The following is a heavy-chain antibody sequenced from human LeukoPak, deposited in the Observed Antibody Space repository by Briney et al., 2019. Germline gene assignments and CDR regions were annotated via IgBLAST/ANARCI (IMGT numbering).Heavy chain of an antibody. CDR1: GFTFDDYA. D-gene: IGHD6-19*01. CDR3: APGGAVAGGWFDP. V-gene: IGHV3-9*01. J-gene: IGHJ5*02. Sequence: PGRSLRLSCAASGFTFDDYAMHWVRQAPGKGLEWVSGISWNSGSIDYADSVKGRFTISRDNAKNSLYLQMNSLRAEDAALYYRAPGGAVAGGWFDPWGQGTLVTVSS. CDR2: ISWNSGSI.